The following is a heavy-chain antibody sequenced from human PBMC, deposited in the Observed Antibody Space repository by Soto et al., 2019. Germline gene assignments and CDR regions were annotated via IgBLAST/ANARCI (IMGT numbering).Heavy chain of an antibody. J-gene: IGHJ5*02. V-gene: IGHV4-61*01. CDR2: LYNSGST. CDR1: GGSVSSGSYY. D-gene: IGHD3-10*01. CDR3: ARDHGITMVRGEGWFDP. Sequence: PSETLSLTCTVSGGSVSSGSYYWTWIRQPPGKGLEWIGCLYNSGSTNYNPALKSRATISVDTSKNQFSLRLSSVTAADTAVYYCARDHGITMVRGEGWFDPWGQGTLVTVS.